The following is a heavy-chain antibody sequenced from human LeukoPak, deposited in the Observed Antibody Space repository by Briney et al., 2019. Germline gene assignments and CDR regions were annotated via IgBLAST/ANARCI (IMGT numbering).Heavy chain of an antibody. V-gene: IGHV3-74*01. D-gene: IGHD3-3*01. CDR1: GFTSGNYW. Sequence: GGSLRLSCVASGFTSGNYWMHWVRQAPGKGPEWVSRIDDNGTDTHYAVSVKGRFTISRDNAKNTLYLQMNSLRGEDTAVYYCARGMLSSAGYHWYYYMDVWGKGAMVTVSS. J-gene: IGHJ6*03. CDR2: IDDNGTDT. CDR3: ARGMLSSAGYHWYYYMDV.